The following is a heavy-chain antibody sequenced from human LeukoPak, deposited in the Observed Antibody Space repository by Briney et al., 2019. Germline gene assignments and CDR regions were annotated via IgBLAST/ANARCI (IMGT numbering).Heavy chain of an antibody. Sequence: ASVKVSCKASGYTFTDYYIHWVRQAPGQGLEWMGWINPNSGGTNYAQKFQGRVTMTKDTSISTAYMELSKLRSDDTAVYFCARAIAVVDYWGQGTLVTVSS. CDR2: INPNSGGT. V-gene: IGHV1-2*02. J-gene: IGHJ4*02. D-gene: IGHD6-19*01. CDR3: ARAIAVVDY. CDR1: GYTFTDYY.